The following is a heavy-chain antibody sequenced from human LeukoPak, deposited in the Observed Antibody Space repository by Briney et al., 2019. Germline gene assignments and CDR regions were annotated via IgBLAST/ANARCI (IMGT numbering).Heavy chain of an antibody. CDR2: IRFDGSDK. Sequence: PGGSLRPSCEASGFTFSSYGMHWVRQAPGKGLEWVAFIRFDGSDKHYADSVKGRFTISRDNSKNTLYLQMNSLRVEDTAVYYCAKKFDSYFDYWGQGTLVTVSS. V-gene: IGHV3-30*02. CDR1: GFTFSSYG. CDR3: AKKFDSYFDY. J-gene: IGHJ4*02.